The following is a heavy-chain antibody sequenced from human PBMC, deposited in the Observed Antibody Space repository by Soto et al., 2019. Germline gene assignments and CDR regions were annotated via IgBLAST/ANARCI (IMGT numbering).Heavy chain of an antibody. J-gene: IGHJ6*02. D-gene: IGHD3-9*01. CDR3: ARARRYYDILTGDYYYYGMDV. V-gene: IGHV3-30-3*01. Sequence: PGGSLRLSCAASGFTFSSYAMHWVRQAPGKGLGWVAVISYDGSNKYYADSVKGRFTISRDNSKNTLYLQMNSLRAEDTAVYYCARARRYYDILTGDYYYYGMDVWGQGTTVTVSS. CDR2: ISYDGSNK. CDR1: GFTFSSYA.